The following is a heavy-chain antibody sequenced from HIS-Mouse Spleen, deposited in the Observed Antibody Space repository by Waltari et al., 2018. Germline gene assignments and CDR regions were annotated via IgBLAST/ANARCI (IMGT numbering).Heavy chain of an antibody. CDR1: GYSISSGYY. CDR3: ARVKT. J-gene: IGHJ5*02. CDR2: IYPSGST. V-gene: IGHV4-38-2*02. Sequence: QVQLQESGPGLAKPSETLSLTCTVSGYSISSGYYWGWIRQPPGKGLEWIGSIYPSGSTYYNPSLKSRVTISVDTSKNQFSLKLSSVTAADTAVYYCARVKTWGQGTLVTVSS.